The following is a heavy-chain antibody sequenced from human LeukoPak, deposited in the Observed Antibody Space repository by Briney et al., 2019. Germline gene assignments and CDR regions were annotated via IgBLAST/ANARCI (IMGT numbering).Heavy chain of an antibody. J-gene: IGHJ5*02. D-gene: IGHD2-2*01. Sequence: GGSLRVSCAASGFTFSSYWMHWVRQAPGKGLVWVSRINSDGSSTSYADSVKGRFTISRDNAKNTLYLQMNSLRAEDTAVYYCARDRDIVVVPVKKRLNWFDPWGQGTLVTVPS. CDR1: GFTFSSYW. CDR3: ARDRDIVVVPVKKRLNWFDP. V-gene: IGHV3-74*01. CDR2: INSDGSST.